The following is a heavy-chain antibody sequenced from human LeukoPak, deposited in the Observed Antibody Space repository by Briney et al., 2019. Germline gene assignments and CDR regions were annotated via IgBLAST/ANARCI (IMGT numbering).Heavy chain of an antibody. V-gene: IGHV3-30*02. CDR3: ARTYNPDY. CDR2: IRYDGNNK. J-gene: IGHJ4*02. D-gene: IGHD1-14*01. CDR1: GFTFSSTG. Sequence: GGSLRLSCTASGFTFSSTGMHWVRRAPGKGLEWVSYIRYDGNNKYYGGSVKGRLTVSRDNSKNTLYLQMNSLRVEDTAVYYCARTYNPDYWGQGTLVTVPS.